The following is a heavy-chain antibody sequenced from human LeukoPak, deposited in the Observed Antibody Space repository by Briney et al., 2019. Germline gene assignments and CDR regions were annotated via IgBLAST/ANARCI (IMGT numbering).Heavy chain of an antibody. CDR3: ARVLRYFDRYYMDA. J-gene: IGHJ6*03. CDR2: ISSSSSTI. V-gene: IGHV3-48*04. D-gene: IGHD3-9*01. CDR1: GFTFSSYS. Sequence: PGGSLRLSCAASGFTFSSYSMNWVRQAPGKGLEWVSYISSSSSTIYYADSVKGRFTISRDNAKNSLYLQMNSLRAEDTAVHYCARVLRYFDRYYMDAWGKGTMVTVSS.